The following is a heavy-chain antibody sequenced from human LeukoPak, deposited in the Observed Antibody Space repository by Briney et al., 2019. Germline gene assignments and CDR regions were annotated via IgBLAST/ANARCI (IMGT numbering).Heavy chain of an antibody. CDR2: TRSKAYGGTT. CDR3: TRSPFDNISTFDD. Sequence: GGSLRLSCTASGFTFGDYAMSWVRQVPGKGLEWVGLTRSKAYGGTTEYAASVKGRFTISRDDSKSIAYLQMNSLKSEDTAVYYCTRSPFDNISTFDDWGQGTLVTVSS. J-gene: IGHJ4*02. V-gene: IGHV3-49*04. CDR1: GFTFGDYA. D-gene: IGHD1-1*01.